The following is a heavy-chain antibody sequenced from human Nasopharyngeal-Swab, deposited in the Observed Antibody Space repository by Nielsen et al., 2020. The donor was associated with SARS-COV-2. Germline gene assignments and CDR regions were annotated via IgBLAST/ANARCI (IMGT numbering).Heavy chain of an antibody. Sequence: GESLKISCAASGFTLSNSDMSWVRQAPGKGLEWVSGIARSGTTTYYADSVKGRFTISRDNSKNTLYLQMNSLRAEDTALYYCTKDSGWLATFWGQGTAVTVSS. CDR3: TKDSGWLATF. V-gene: IGHV3-23*01. CDR2: IARSGTTT. J-gene: IGHJ6*02. D-gene: IGHD6-19*01. CDR1: GFTLSNSD.